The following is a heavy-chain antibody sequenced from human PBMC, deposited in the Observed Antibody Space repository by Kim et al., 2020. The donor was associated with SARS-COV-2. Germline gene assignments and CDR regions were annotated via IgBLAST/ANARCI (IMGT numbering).Heavy chain of an antibody. Sequence: SETLSLTCTVSGGSISSSSYYWGWIRQPPGKGLEWIGSIYYSGSTYYNPSLKSRVTISVDTSKNQFSLKLSSVTAADTAVYYCARHRPPLIAAADYWGQGTLVPVSS. D-gene: IGHD6-13*01. CDR3: ARHRPPLIAAADY. J-gene: IGHJ4*02. CDR2: IYYSGST. V-gene: IGHV4-39*01. CDR1: GGSISSSSYY.